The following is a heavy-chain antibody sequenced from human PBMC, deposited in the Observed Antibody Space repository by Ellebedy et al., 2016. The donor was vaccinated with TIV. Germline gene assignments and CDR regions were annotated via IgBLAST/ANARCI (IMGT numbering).Heavy chain of an antibody. CDR3: ARVDRGLAFDY. V-gene: IGHV3-53*01. D-gene: IGHD3-22*01. J-gene: IGHJ4*02. CDR1: GFGVSANY. Sequence: GESLKISCAVSGFGVSANYLSWVRQAPGKGLEWVSIIYSAGTTYHADSVKGRFTISRDTSKIMVYLQMNSLSAEDTAVYYCARVDRGLAFDYWGRGTLVTVSS. CDR2: IYSAGTT.